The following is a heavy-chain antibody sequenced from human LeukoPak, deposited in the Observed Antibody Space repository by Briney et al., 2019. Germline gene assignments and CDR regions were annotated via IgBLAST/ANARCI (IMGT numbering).Heavy chain of an antibody. V-gene: IGHV4-39*07. CDR3: ARARGPPNYDSSGYSPSPFDY. Sequence: PSETLSLTCTVSGGSISSSSYYWGWIRQPPGKGLEWIGSIYYSGSTYYNPSLKSRVTISVDTSKNQFSLKLSSVTAADTAVYYCARARGPPNYDSSGYSPSPFDYWGQGTLVTVSS. CDR2: IYYSGST. CDR1: GGSISSSSYY. J-gene: IGHJ4*02. D-gene: IGHD3-22*01.